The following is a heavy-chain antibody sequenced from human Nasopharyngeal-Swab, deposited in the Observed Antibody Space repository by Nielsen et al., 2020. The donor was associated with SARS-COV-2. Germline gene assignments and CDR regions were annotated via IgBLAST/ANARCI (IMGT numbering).Heavy chain of an antibody. D-gene: IGHD2-2*01. CDR2: INAGNGNT. V-gene: IGHV1-3*01. CDR3: ARAVWVVPAAISPAHNWFDP. J-gene: IGHJ5*02. Sequence: WERQAPGQRLEWMGWINAGNGNTKYSQKFQGRVTITRDTSASTAYMELSSLRSEDTAVYYCARAVWVVPAAISPAHNWFDPWGQGTLVTVSS.